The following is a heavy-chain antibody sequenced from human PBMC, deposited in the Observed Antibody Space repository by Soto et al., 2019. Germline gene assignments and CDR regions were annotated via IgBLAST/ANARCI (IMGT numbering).Heavy chain of an antibody. CDR3: ERAPIPHWYFDL. CDR2: ISSSSSSL. Sequence: EVQLVESGGGLVQPGGSLRLSCAASGFTFSSYSMNWVRQAPGKGLEWVSYISSSSSSLYYAHSVKGRFTISRDNAKNSLYLEMNSLSAEDTAVYYCERAPIPHWYFDLWGRGTLVTVSS. CDR1: GFTFSSYS. J-gene: IGHJ2*01. V-gene: IGHV3-48*01.